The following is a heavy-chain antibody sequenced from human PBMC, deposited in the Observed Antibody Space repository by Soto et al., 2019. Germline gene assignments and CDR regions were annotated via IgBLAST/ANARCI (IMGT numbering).Heavy chain of an antibody. V-gene: IGHV1-69*08. D-gene: IGHD3-10*01. CDR2: IIAILGIA. J-gene: IGHJ5*02. CDR1: GGTFSSYT. CDR3: ARERRITMVRGVEENWFDP. Sequence: QVQLVQSGAEVKKPGSSVKVSCKASGGTFSSYTISWVRQAPGQGLEWMGRIIAILGIANSAQKFQVGVTITADKSTSTAYMELSSLGSEDTAVYYCARERRITMVRGVEENWFDPWGRGTLVTVSS.